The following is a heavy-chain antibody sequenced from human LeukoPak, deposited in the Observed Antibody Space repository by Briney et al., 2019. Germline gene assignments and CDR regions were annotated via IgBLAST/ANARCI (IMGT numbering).Heavy chain of an antibody. V-gene: IGHV3-7*03. CDR1: GFTFSSNW. CDR3: AKDSHSGYFDY. J-gene: IGHJ4*02. Sequence: GGSLRLSCVASGFTFSSNWMSWVRQAPGKGLEWVGNIQPDGSEQYPVDSVRGRFTISRDNARNSLFLQMNSLRAEDTAVYYCAKDSHSGYFDYWGQRTLVTVSS. D-gene: IGHD1-26*01. CDR2: IQPDGSEQ.